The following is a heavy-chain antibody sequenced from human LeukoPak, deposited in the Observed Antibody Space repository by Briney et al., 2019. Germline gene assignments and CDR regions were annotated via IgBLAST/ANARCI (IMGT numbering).Heavy chain of an antibody. CDR1: GGSISTSSYY. CDR2: IYYSGST. V-gene: IGHV4-39*01. CDR3: ARLLRVGARGYYYDSSDYPPDY. J-gene: IGHJ4*02. D-gene: IGHD3-22*01. Sequence: SETLSLTCTVSGGSISTSSYYWGWIRQPPGKGLEWIGSIYYSGSTYYNPSLKSRVTISVDTSKNQFSLKLSSVTAADTAVYYCARLLRVGARGYYYDSSDYPPDYWGQGTLVTVSS.